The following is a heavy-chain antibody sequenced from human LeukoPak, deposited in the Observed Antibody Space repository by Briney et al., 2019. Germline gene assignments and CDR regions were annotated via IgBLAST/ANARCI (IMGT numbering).Heavy chain of an antibody. CDR2: IYYSGST. CDR3: ARHPLYPYYYYYMDV. CDR1: GGSISSSSYY. Sequence: PSETLSLTCTVSGGSISSSSYYWGWIRQPPEKGLXXIGSIYYSGSTYYNPSLKSRVTISVDTSKNQFSLKLSSVTAADTAVYYCARHPLYPYYYYYMDVWGKGTTVTVSS. D-gene: IGHD2-2*02. V-gene: IGHV4-39*01. J-gene: IGHJ6*03.